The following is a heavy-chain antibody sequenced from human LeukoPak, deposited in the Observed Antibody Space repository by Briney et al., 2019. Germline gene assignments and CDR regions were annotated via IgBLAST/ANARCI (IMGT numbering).Heavy chain of an antibody. J-gene: IGHJ6*03. V-gene: IGHV3-9*01. CDR2: ISWNSGSI. CDR3: ATRLCSSSGCRAYSHFSLDI. CDR1: GFTFDDYA. Sequence: GRSLRLSCAASGFTFDDYAMHWVRQVPGKGLERVSGISWNSGSIAYADSVKGRFTISRDNAKNTLYLQMSSLRAEDTAVYYCATRLCSSSGCRAYSHFSLDIWGRGTTVTVSS. D-gene: IGHD2-2*01.